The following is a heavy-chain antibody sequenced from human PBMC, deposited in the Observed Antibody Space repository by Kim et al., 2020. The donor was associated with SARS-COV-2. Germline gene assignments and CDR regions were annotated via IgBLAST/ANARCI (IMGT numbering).Heavy chain of an antibody. CDR1: GHTFTSYG. Sequence: ASVKVSCKASGHTFTSYGISWVRQAPGQGLEWMGWISAYNGNTNYAQKFHGRVTMTAATSPSTAYMELRSLRSDDTAGYYCASSPSTYSPTLKAVDTTMVNGGQETLVTVSS. V-gene: IGHV1-18*01. J-gene: IGHJ4*02. CDR2: ISAYNGNT. CDR3: ASSPSTYSPTLKAVDTTMVN. D-gene: IGHD5-18*01.